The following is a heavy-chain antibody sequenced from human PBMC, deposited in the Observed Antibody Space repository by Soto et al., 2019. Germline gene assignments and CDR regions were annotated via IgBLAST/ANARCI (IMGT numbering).Heavy chain of an antibody. CDR3: AGKNYDFWSGPFYYYGMDV. CDR2: ISGSGGST. J-gene: IGHJ6*02. D-gene: IGHD3-3*01. V-gene: IGHV3-23*01. Sequence: GGSLRLSCAASGFTFSSYAMSWFRQAPWKGLEWVSAISGSGGSTYYADSVKGRFTISRDNSKNTLYLQMNSLRAEDTAVYYCAGKNYDFWSGPFYYYGMDVWGQGTTVTVSS. CDR1: GFTFSSYA.